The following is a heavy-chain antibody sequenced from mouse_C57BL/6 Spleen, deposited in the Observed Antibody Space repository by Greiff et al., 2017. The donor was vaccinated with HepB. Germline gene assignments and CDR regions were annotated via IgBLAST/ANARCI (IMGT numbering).Heavy chain of an antibody. CDR1: GFTFSDYG. CDR2: ISSGSSTI. Sequence: DVQLVESGGGLVKPGGSLKLSCAASGFTFSDYGMHWVRQAPEKGLEWVAYISSGSSTIYYADTVKGRFTISRDNAKNTLFLQMTSLRSEDTAMYYCASYDGYPLFAYWGQGTLVTVSA. V-gene: IGHV5-17*01. J-gene: IGHJ3*01. CDR3: ASYDGYPLFAY. D-gene: IGHD2-3*01.